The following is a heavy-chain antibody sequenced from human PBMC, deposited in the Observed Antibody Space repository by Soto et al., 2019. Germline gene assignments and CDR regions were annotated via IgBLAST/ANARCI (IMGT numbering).Heavy chain of an antibody. CDR2: ISYDGSNK. Sequence: PVGSLRLSCAASGFTFSSYGMHWVRQAPGKGLEWVAVISYDGSNKYYADSVKGRFTISRDNSKNTLYLQMNSLRAEDTAVYYCAKPQPYYYDSSGYHAFDIWGQGTMVTVSS. CDR3: AKPQPYYYDSSGYHAFDI. CDR1: GFTFSSYG. D-gene: IGHD3-22*01. V-gene: IGHV3-30*18. J-gene: IGHJ3*02.